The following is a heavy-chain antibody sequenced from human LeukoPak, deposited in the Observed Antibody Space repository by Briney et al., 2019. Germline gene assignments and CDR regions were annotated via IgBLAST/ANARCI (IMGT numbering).Heavy chain of an antibody. CDR2: IKQDGSAK. D-gene: IGHD1-26*01. J-gene: IGHJ6*02. CDR1: GFSFISYW. CDR3: ARDPGGSSNYYYYGMDV. Sequence: PGGSLRLSCAASGFSFISYWMSWVRQAPGKGLEWVANIKQDGSAKNYVDSVKGRFTISRDNSKNTLYLQMGSLRAEDMAVYYCARDPGGSSNYYYYGMDVWGQGTTVTVSS. V-gene: IGHV3-7*01.